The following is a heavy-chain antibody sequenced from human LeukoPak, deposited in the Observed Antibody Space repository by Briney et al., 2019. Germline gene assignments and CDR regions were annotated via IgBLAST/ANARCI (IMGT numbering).Heavy chain of an antibody. CDR1: RFTFSSYG. V-gene: IGHV3-30*02. D-gene: IGHD6-19*01. CDR2: IRYDGSNK. J-gene: IGHJ5*01. CDR3: ARGVYSGWYTHNWLDS. Sequence: GGSLRLSCAASRFTFSSYGMHWVRQAPGKGLEWVAFIRYDGSNKYYADSVKGRFTISRDNSKNTLYLQMNSLRAEDTAVYYCARGVYSGWYTHNWLDSWGQGTLVIVSS.